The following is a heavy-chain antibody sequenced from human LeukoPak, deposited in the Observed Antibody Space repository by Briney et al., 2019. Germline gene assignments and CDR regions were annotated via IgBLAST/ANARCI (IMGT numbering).Heavy chain of an antibody. Sequence: ESQSVNCTVSVDPMSVYNWSWIRQPPGKGVDWMGYINYSGNTNYNPSPRHPVSISVDTSKNQFSLRLTSVTAADTAVYYCAREGRQDYVYFDCWGQGTLVTVSS. V-gene: IGHV4-59*01. CDR2: INYSGNT. CDR3: AREGRQDYVYFDC. D-gene: IGHD4-17*01. CDR1: VDPMSVYN. J-gene: IGHJ4*02.